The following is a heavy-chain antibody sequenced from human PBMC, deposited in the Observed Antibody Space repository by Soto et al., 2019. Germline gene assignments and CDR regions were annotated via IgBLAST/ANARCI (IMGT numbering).Heavy chain of an antibody. CDR3: ARRGGVYYYDSSGYYFDY. J-gene: IGHJ4*02. Sequence: GASVKVSCKASGYTFTSYGISCVRQAPGQGLEWMGWISAYNGNTNYAQKLQGRVTMTTDTSTSTAYMELRSLRSDDTAVYYCARRGGVYYYDSSGYYFDYWGQGTLVTVSS. V-gene: IGHV1-18*01. CDR2: ISAYNGNT. CDR1: GYTFTSYG. D-gene: IGHD3-22*01.